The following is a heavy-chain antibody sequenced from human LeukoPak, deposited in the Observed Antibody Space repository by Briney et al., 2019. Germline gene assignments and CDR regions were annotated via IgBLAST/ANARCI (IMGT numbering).Heavy chain of an antibody. Sequence: QSGGSLRLSCAASGFTFDNYAMTWVRQAPGTGLEWVSTISHSGGSKHYADSVKGRFTISRDNAKNTLYLQMNSLRAEDTAVYYCASDRVTTEYWGQGTLVTVSS. V-gene: IGHV3-23*01. CDR2: ISHSGGSK. J-gene: IGHJ4*02. CDR1: GFTFDNYA. CDR3: ASDRVTTEY. D-gene: IGHD4-11*01.